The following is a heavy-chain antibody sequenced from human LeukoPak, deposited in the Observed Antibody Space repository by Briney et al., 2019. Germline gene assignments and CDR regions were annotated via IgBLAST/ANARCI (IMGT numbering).Heavy chain of an antibody. Sequence: GGSLRLSCAASGFTFSSYWMSWVRQAPGKGLEWVANIKQDGSEKYYVDSVKGRFTISRDNAKNSLYLQMNSLRAEDTAVYYCARDRGGRSGWYLLDWFDPWGQGTLVTVSS. CDR2: IKQDGSEK. CDR1: GFTFSSYW. CDR3: ARDRGGRSGWYLLDWFDP. J-gene: IGHJ5*02. D-gene: IGHD6-19*01. V-gene: IGHV3-7*01.